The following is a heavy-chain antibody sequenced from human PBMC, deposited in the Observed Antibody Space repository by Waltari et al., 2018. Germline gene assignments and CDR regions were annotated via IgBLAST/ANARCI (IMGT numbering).Heavy chain of an antibody. CDR3: ARGGSRHIVVVTAIQVVDY. J-gene: IGHJ4*02. V-gene: IGHV3-21*01. CDR2: ISSSSSYI. Sequence: EVQLVESGGGLVKPGGSLRLSCAASGFTFSSYSMNWVRQAPGKGLEWVPSISSSSSYIYYADSVKGRCTISRDNAKNSLYLQMNSLRAEDTAVYYCARGGSRHIVVVTAIQVVDYWGQGTLVTVSS. CDR1: GFTFSSYS. D-gene: IGHD2-21*02.